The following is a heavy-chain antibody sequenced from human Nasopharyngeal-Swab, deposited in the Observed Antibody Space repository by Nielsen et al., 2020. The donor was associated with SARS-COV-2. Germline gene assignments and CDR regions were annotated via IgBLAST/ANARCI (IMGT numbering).Heavy chain of an antibody. CDR3: ARGSCTSSSCPIDS. CDR1: GFTFDDYA. D-gene: IGHD2-2*01. CDR2: ISGDGGST. Sequence: GESLKISCAASGFTFDDYAMHWVRQAPGKGLEWVSLISGDGGSTYYADSVKGRFTISRDNSKNSLYLQMNTLRPEDTALYYCARGSCTSSSCPIDSWGQGNMVTVSS. V-gene: IGHV3-43*02. J-gene: IGHJ5*01.